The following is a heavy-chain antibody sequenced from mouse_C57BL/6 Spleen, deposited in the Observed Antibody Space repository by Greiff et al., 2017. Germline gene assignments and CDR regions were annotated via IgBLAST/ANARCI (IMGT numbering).Heavy chain of an antibody. V-gene: IGHV5-4*03. D-gene: IGHD2-2*01. CDR3: ARGGGYDLGKNYAMDY. CDR1: GFTFSSYA. CDR2: ISDGGSYT. Sequence: EVKLQESGGGLVKPGGSLKLSCAASGFTFSSYAMSWVRQTPEKRLEWVATISDGGSYTYYPDNVKGRFTISRDTAKNHLYLQMSHLKSEDTAMYYCARGGGYDLGKNYAMDYWGQGTSGTVSS. J-gene: IGHJ4*01.